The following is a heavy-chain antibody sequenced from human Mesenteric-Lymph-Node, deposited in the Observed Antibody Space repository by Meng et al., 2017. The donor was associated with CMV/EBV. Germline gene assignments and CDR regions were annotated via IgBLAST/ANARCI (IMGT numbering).Heavy chain of an antibody. CDR1: GGSFSGYY. J-gene: IGHJ4*02. Sequence: QVRVQHGAAGRLNPSETLSLTCAVYGGSFSGYYWSWIRQPPGKGLEWIGEINHSGSTNYNPSLKSRVTISVDTSKNQFSLKLSSVSAADTAVYYCARHQRWLKSEGGFNYWGQGTLVTVSS. CDR2: INHSGST. D-gene: IGHD4-23*01. V-gene: IGHV4-34*01. CDR3: ARHQRWLKSEGGFNY.